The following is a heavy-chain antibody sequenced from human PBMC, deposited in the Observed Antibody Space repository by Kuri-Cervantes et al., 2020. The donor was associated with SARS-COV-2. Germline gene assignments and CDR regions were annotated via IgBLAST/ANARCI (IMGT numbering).Heavy chain of an antibody. V-gene: IGHV3-53*01. CDR1: GFTVSSNY. Sequence: LSLTCAASGFTVSSNYMSWVRQAPGKGLEWVSVIYSGGSTYYADSVKGRFTISRDNAKNSLYLQMNSLRAEDTAVYYCARLYRPEGAWGQGTLVTVSS. J-gene: IGHJ5*02. D-gene: IGHD1-14*01. CDR2: IYSGGST. CDR3: ARLYRPEGA.